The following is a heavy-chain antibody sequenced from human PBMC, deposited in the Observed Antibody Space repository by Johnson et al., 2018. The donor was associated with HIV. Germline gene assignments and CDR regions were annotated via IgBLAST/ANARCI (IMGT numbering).Heavy chain of an antibody. CDR2: ISYDGSNK. V-gene: IGHV3-30*04. J-gene: IGHJ3*01. Sequence: QVQLVESGGGVVQPGRSLRLSCAASGFTFSSYAMHWVRQAPGKGLEWVAFISYDGSNKYYADSVKGRFTISRDNSKNTLYLQMNSLRAEDTAVYYCARGEAIGVWGQGTMVTVSS. CDR1: GFTFSSYA. CDR3: ARGEAIGV.